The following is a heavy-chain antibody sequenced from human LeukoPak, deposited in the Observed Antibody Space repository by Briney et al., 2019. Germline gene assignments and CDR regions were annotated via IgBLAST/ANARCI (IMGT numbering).Heavy chain of an antibody. J-gene: IGHJ1*01. D-gene: IGHD5-18*01. CDR3: ARGARVSEYFQH. CDR2: ISSSSSYI. Sequence: PGGSLRLSCAASGFTFSSYSMNWVRQAPGKGLEWVSSISSSSSYIYYADSVKGRFTISRDNAKNSLYLQMNSLRAEDTAVYYCARGARVSEYFQHWGQGTLVTVSS. V-gene: IGHV3-21*01. CDR1: GFTFSSYS.